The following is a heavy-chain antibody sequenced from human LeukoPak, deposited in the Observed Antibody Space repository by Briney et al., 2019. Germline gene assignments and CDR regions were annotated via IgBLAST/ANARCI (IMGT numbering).Heavy chain of an antibody. V-gene: IGHV1-69*13. D-gene: IGHD2/OR15-2a*01. Sequence: ASVKVSCKASGGTFSSYAISWVRQAPGQGLEWMGGIIPIFGTAYYAQKFQGRVTITADESTSTAYMELSSLRSEDTAVYYCASGKRQTVYEFDYWGQGTLVTVSS. CDR2: IIPIFGTA. J-gene: IGHJ4*02. CDR1: GGTFSSYA. CDR3: ASGKRQTVYEFDY.